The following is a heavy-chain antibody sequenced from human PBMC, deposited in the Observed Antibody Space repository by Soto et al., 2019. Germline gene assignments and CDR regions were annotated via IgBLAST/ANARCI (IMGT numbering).Heavy chain of an antibody. CDR2: ITSSGSYV. J-gene: IGHJ6*02. CDR1: GFTFSRNT. CDR3: VKDEGIEAMDV. D-gene: IGHD3-3*02. V-gene: IGHV3-21*01. Sequence: GGSLRLSCVPSGFTFSRNTMNWVRQAPGKGLEWVASITSSGSYVYYADSVKGRFSASRDNAKNSLSLQMDSLRPDDTAIYFCVKDEGIEAMDVWGQGTTVTVSS.